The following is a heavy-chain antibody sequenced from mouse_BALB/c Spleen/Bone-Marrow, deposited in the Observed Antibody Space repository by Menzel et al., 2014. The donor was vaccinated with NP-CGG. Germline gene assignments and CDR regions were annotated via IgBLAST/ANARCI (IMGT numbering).Heavy chain of an antibody. V-gene: IGHV5-6*02. CDR1: GLTFSSYG. CDR3: ARQTYYDYDGYFDY. J-gene: IGHJ2*01. D-gene: IGHD2-4*01. Sequence: DVKLVESGGDLVKPGGSLKLSCAASGLTFSSYGMSWVRQTPDKRLEWVATISSGGSYTYYPDSVKGRFTISRDNAKNTLYLQMSSLKSEDTAMYYCARQTYYDYDGYFDYWGQGTTLTVSS. CDR2: ISSGGSYT.